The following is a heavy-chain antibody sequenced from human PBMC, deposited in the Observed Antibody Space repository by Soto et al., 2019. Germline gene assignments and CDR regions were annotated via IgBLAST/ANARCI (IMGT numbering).Heavy chain of an antibody. CDR2: ILVDGRT. V-gene: IGHV3-23*01. CDR3: AKATATGGGAFDI. J-gene: IGHJ3*02. D-gene: IGHD2-8*02. CDR1: GLICSSYD. Sequence: PGGSLRLSGAASGLICSSYDRSWVRQAPGKGREGVSTILVDGRTFYVDSVKGRFTIPRDSSQNTVYLQMNSLTAGDTALYYCAKATATGGGAFDICGQGTMVTVSS.